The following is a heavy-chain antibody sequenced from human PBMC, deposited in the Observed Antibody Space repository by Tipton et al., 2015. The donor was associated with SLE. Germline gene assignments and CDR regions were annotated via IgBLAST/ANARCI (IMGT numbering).Heavy chain of an antibody. CDR1: GFTFSDYS. CDR3: ARAFYGSGSACIDY. V-gene: IGHV3-21*01. CDR2: ISYSSEYI. Sequence: SLRLPCAASGFTFSDYSMNWVRQAPGKGLEWVASISYSSEYIYYADSVKGRFTISRDNAYSSLYLQMNSLRAEDTAVYYCARAFYGSGSACIDYWGQGTLVTVSS. D-gene: IGHD3-10*01. J-gene: IGHJ4*02.